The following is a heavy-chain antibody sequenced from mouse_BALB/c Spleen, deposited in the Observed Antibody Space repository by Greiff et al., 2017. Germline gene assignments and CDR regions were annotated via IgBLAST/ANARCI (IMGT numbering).Heavy chain of an antibody. D-gene: IGHD1-1*02. V-gene: IGHV14-1*02. CDR2: IDPENGNT. Sequence: EVQLQQSGAELVRPGALVKLSCKASGFNIKDYYMHWVKQRPEQGLEWIGWIDPENGNTIYDPKFQGKASITADTSSNTAYLQLSSLTSEDTAVYYCASTGSYFDYWGQGTTLTVSS. J-gene: IGHJ2*01. CDR3: ASTGSYFDY. CDR1: GFNIKDYY.